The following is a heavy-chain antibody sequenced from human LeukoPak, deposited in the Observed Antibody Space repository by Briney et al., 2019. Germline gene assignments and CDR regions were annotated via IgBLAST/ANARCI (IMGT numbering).Heavy chain of an antibody. D-gene: IGHD1-26*01. CDR2: IYYSGST. CDR1: GGSISSSSYY. Sequence: PSETLSLTCTVSGGSISSSSYYWGWIRQPPGKGLEWIGSIYYSGSTYYNPSLKSRVTISVDTSKNQFSLKLSSVTAADTAVYYCARSEGATPFYYYYMDVWGKGTTVTVSS. V-gene: IGHV4-39*07. J-gene: IGHJ6*03. CDR3: ARSEGATPFYYYYMDV.